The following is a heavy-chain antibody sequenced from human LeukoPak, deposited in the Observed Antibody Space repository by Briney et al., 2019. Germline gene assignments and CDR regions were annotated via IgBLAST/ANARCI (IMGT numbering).Heavy chain of an antibody. CDR2: IYTSGST. V-gene: IGHV4-4*07. CDR1: GGSISSYY. D-gene: IGHD5-12*01. J-gene: IGHJ5*02. CDR3: ARHSRYSGYDLTGPDNWFDP. Sequence: SETLSLTCTVSGGSISSYYWSWIRQPAGKGLEWIGRIYTSGSTNYNPSLKSRVIISVDTSKNQFSLKLSSVTAADTAVYYCARHSRYSGYDLTGPDNWFDPWGQGTLVTVSS.